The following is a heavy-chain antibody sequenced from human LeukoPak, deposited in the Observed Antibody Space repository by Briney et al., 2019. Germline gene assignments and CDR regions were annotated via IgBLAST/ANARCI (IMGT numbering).Heavy chain of an antibody. D-gene: IGHD3-10*01. J-gene: IGHJ5*02. CDR1: GGSISSSIYY. Sequence: SETLSLTCTVSGGSISSSIYYWGWIRQPPGKGLEWIGSIYYSGSTYYNPSLKSRVTKSVDTSKNQFSLKLNSVTAADTAVYYCARDRMWGGGFDPWGQGTLVTVSS. CDR3: ARDRMWGGGFDP. CDR2: IYYSGST. V-gene: IGHV4-39*07.